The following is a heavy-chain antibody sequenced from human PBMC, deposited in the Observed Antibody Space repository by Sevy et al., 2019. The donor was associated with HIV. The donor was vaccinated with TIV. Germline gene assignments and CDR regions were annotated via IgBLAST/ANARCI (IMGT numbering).Heavy chain of an antibody. CDR1: GFTFSSYA. J-gene: IGHJ6*02. Sequence: RGSLRLSCEASGFTFSSYAMHWVRQAPGKGLEWVSLIDSGGSTYYADSVKGRFTISRDNAKNTLYLQMNPLRAEDTAVYFCARDRYYDASGYYYYYYGMDVWGQGTTVTVSS. CDR2: IDSGGST. CDR3: ARDRYYDASGYYYYYYGMDV. D-gene: IGHD3-22*01. V-gene: IGHV3-66*01.